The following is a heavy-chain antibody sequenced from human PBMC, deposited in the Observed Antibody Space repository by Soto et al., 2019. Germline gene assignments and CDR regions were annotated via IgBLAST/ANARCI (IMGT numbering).Heavy chain of an antibody. J-gene: IGHJ4*02. CDR2: VYHSGNT. V-gene: IGHV4-38-2*01. Sequence: SETLSLTCAVSDYSISRGYYCGWIRQPPGKGLEWIGSVYHSGNTFYNPSLKSRVTISIDTSRNQVSLKLSSVTAADTAIYYCARVSYCSTTSCYSGDSYYFDYWGRGTLVTVSS. CDR1: DYSISRGYY. CDR3: ARVSYCSTTSCYSGDSYYFDY. D-gene: IGHD2-2*01.